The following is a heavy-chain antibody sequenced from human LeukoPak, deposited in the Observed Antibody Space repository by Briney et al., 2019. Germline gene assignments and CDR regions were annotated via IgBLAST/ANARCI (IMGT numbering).Heavy chain of an antibody. CDR3: VRGWRIVGATCNFDY. CDR1: GGSFSGYY. Sequence: SETLPLTCAVYGGSFSGYYWSWIRQPPGKGLEWIGYIYYSGSTNYNPSLKSRVTISVDTSKNQFSLKLTSVTAADTAVYYCVRGWRIVGATCNFDYWGQGTLVTVSS. CDR2: IYYSGST. V-gene: IGHV4-59*12. J-gene: IGHJ4*02. D-gene: IGHD1-26*01.